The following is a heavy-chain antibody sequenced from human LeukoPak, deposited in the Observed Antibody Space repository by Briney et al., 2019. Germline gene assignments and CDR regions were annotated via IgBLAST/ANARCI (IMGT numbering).Heavy chain of an antibody. CDR3: AKAAYSSGYNWFDP. D-gene: IGHD6-19*01. CDR2: LSANGSVT. J-gene: IGHJ5*02. CDR1: GFRFSAYG. V-gene: IGHV3-23*01. Sequence: PGGSLRLSCVASGFRFSAYGMSWVRQAPGGGLEWVAGLSANGSVTFYARSVRGRFTISRDNSKNTLYLQMSGLRDEDTAVYYCAKAAYSSGYNWFDPWGQGTLVTVSS.